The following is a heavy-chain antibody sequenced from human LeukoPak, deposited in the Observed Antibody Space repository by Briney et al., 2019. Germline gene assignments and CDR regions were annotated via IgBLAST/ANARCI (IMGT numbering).Heavy chain of an antibody. V-gene: IGHV4-31*03. CDR1: GGSIGSGGYY. J-gene: IGHJ4*02. CDR3: ARVSSYYDSSGTKFDY. D-gene: IGHD3-22*01. Sequence: PSETLSLTCTVSGGSIGSGGYYWSWIRQHAGKGLEWIGYIYYSGSAYYNPSLKSRVTISVDTSKNQFSLKLSSVTAADTAVYYCARVSSYYDSSGTKFDYWGQGTLVTVSS. CDR2: IYYSGSA.